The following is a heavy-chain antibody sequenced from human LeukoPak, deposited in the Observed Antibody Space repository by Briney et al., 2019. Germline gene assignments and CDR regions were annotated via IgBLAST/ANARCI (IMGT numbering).Heavy chain of an antibody. V-gene: IGHV4-39*07. D-gene: IGHD3-22*01. J-gene: IGHJ3*02. CDR1: GGSISSSSYY. CDR3: ARVGNFIYYYDSSGSHDAFDI. CDR2: IYYSGST. Sequence: PSETLSLTCTVSGGSISSSSYYWGWSRQPPVKGLEWSGSIYYSGSTHYNPSLKSRVTISVDTSKKQFSLKLSSVTAADTAVYYCARVGNFIYYYDSSGSHDAFDIWGQGTMVTVSS.